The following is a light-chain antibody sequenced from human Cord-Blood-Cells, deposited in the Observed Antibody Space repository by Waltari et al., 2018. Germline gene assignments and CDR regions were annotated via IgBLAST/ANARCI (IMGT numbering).Light chain of an antibody. Sequence: QSALTQPASVSGSPGQSITISCTGTSSDVGSYNLVSWYQQHPGKAPKLMIYEGSKRPPGVFIRFSGSKSGNTASLTISWLQAEDEADYYCCSYAGSSTYVFGTGTKVTVL. J-gene: IGLJ1*01. CDR1: SSDVGSYNL. CDR3: CSYAGSSTYV. CDR2: EGS. V-gene: IGLV2-23*01.